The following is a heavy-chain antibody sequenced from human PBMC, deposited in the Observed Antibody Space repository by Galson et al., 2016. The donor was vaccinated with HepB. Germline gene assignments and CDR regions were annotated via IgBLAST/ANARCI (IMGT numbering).Heavy chain of an antibody. V-gene: IGHV3-9*01. CDR3: AKGTIDYGDSDYFDT. Sequence: SLRLSCAGSGFIFDDYALHWVRQAPGKGLEWVSTISWNGSSRRYADSVKGRFPISRDDAKNSLYLQMNSLRAEDTALYYCAKGTIDYGDSDYFDTWGQGTVVAVSS. D-gene: IGHD4-17*01. CDR1: GFIFDDYA. CDR2: ISWNGSSR. J-gene: IGHJ4*02.